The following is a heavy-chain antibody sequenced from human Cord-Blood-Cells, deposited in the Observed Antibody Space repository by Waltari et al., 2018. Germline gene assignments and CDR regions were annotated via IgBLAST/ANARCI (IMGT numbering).Heavy chain of an antibody. V-gene: IGHV4-39*01. Sequence: QLQLQESAPGLVKPSETLSLTCPVSRGSISRSSSYWGWIRQPPGKGLEWIGSIYYSGSTYYNPSLKSRVTISVDTSKNQFSLKLSSVTAADTAVYYCARAYSSSYYFDYWGQGTLVTVSS. CDR3: ARAYSSSYYFDY. D-gene: IGHD6-6*01. CDR1: RGSISRSSSY. CDR2: IYYSGST. J-gene: IGHJ4*02.